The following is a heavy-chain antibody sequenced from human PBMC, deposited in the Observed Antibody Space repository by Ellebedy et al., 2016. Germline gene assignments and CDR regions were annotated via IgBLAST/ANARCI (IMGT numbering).Heavy chain of an antibody. Sequence: GESLKISCAASGFTFSSYAMHWVRQAPGKGLEWVAVISYDGSNKYYADSVKGRFTISRDNSKNTLYLQMNSLRAEDTAVYYCARDGWGSGWYYFDYWGQGTLVTVSS. J-gene: IGHJ4*02. CDR3: ARDGWGSGWYYFDY. D-gene: IGHD6-19*01. V-gene: IGHV3-30-3*01. CDR2: ISYDGSNK. CDR1: GFTFSSYA.